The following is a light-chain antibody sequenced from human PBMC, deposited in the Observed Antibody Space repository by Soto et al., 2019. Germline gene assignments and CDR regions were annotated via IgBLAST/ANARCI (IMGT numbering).Light chain of an antibody. CDR3: QQTYTIPWT. CDR1: QTISNY. CDR2: AAS. J-gene: IGKJ1*01. V-gene: IGKV1-39*01. Sequence: DIQVTQSPSSLSASVGDGVTFTCRASQTISNYVNWYQQKPGKAPKLLIYAASNLQSGVPSRFSGSYSGANFTLTISSLQAEDFVSYYCQQTYTIPWTFGRGTKVEIK.